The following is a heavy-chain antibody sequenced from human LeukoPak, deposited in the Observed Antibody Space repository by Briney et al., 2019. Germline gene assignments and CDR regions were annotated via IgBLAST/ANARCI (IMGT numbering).Heavy chain of an antibody. CDR1: GFTVSSNY. D-gene: IGHD3-3*01. CDR2: LYSGGST. V-gene: IGHV3-66*02. CDR3: ARWGYHFWSGHAYYYYYYMDV. Sequence: PGGSLRLSCAASGFTVSSNYMSWVRQAPGKGLEWVSVLYSGGSTYYADSVKGRFTISRDNSKNTLYHQMNSLRAEDTAVYYCARWGYHFWSGHAYYYYYYMDVWGKGTTVTVSS. J-gene: IGHJ6*03.